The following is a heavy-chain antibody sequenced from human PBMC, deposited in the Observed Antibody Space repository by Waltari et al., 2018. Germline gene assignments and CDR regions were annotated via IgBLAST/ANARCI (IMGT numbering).Heavy chain of an antibody. CDR2: IYSGGTST. Sequence: EVQLLESGGGLVQTGGSLRLPCAASGLTLGCYARSWVRQAPGKGLEWVSVIYSGGTSTYYADSVKGRFTISRDNSKNTLSLQMNSLRAEDTAVYYCAKGLVPGAPYYFDYWGQGTLVTVSS. CDR1: GLTLGCYA. D-gene: IGHD2-2*01. V-gene: IGHV3-23*03. J-gene: IGHJ4*02. CDR3: AKGLVPGAPYYFDY.